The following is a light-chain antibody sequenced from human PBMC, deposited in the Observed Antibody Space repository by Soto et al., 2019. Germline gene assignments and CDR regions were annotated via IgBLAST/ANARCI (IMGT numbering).Light chain of an antibody. CDR3: AALDDSLNGVV. CDR2: NNN. CDR1: SSNIGSTT. V-gene: IGLV1-44*01. Sequence: QSVLTQPPSAYGTPGQRVTIAFSGSSSNIGSTTVKWYQQLPGTAPKLLIYNNNQRPSGVPDRFSGSKSGTSASLAISGLQSEDEADYYCAALDDSLNGVVFGGGTKVTVL. J-gene: IGLJ3*02.